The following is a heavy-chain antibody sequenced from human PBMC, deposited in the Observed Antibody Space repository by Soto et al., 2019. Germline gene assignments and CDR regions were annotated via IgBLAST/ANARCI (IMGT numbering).Heavy chain of an antibody. CDR1: GGTFSSYA. CDR2: IIPIFGTA. V-gene: IGHV1-69*05. CDR3: ARSIMITFGGVIHDAFDI. Sequence: ASVKVSCKASGGTFSSYAISWVRQAPGQGLEWMGGIIPIFGTANYAQKFQGRVTMTRNTSISTAYMELSSLRSEDTAVYYCARSIMITFGGVIHDAFDIWGQGTMVTVSS. J-gene: IGHJ3*02. D-gene: IGHD3-16*02.